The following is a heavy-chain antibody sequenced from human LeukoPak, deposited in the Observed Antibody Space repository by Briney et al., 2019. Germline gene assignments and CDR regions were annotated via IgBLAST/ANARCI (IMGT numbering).Heavy chain of an antibody. V-gene: IGHV3-21*01. CDR3: ARARIVAAGTGPFAY. CDR1: GFTVSSNY. J-gene: IGHJ4*02. Sequence: GGSLRLSCAASGFTVSSNYMSWVRQAPGKGLERISSIVSTTSYTYYADSVKGRFTISRDNAENSLYLQMNSLRAEDTAVYYCARARIVAAGTGPFAYWGQGTLVTASA. D-gene: IGHD6-13*01. CDR2: IVSTTSYT.